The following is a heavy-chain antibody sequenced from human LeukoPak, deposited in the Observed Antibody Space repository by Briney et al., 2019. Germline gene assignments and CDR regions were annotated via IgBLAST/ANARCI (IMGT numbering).Heavy chain of an antibody. V-gene: IGHV4-59*01. J-gene: IGHJ4*02. CDR1: VDSISGYY. CDR3: ARGGSYSGTFDY. CDR2: MYYSGNT. D-gene: IGHD1-26*01. Sequence: SETLSLTCTVSVDSISGYYWSWIRQPPGKGLEWIGYMYYSGNTNYNPSLKSRLTTSLDTSKNQFSLKLSSVTAADTAVYYCARGGSYSGTFDYWGQGTLVTVSS.